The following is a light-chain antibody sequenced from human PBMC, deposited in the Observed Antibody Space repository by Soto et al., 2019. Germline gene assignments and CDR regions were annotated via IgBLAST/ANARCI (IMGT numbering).Light chain of an antibody. V-gene: IGKV3-15*01. CDR2: AAS. CDR1: QSISSN. Sequence: EIVMTQSPATLSVSPGEGATLSCRASQSISSNLAWYQQKSVQSPRLLIYAASTRAPGFTAKFSGSGSGTEFTLTISSLQSEDFAVYYCQQYSNWPPTFGQGTKVELK. CDR3: QQYSNWPPT. J-gene: IGKJ1*01.